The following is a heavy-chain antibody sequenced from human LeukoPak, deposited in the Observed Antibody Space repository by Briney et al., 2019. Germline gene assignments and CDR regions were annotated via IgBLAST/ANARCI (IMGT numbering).Heavy chain of an antibody. CDR3: AKVHLGGSIDY. D-gene: IGHD5-12*01. CDR1: GFTFSSFA. V-gene: IGHV3-23*01. Sequence: GGSLRLSCAASGFTFSSFAMSWVRQAPGKGLEWVSAISGSGGTTYYADSVKGRFTISRDNSKNTLYLQMNSLRAEDTAVYYCAKVHLGGSIDYWGQGTLVTVSS. CDR2: ISGSGGTT. J-gene: IGHJ4*02.